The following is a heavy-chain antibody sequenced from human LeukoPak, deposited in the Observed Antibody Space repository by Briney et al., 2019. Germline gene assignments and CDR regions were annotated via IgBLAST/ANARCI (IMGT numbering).Heavy chain of an antibody. CDR3: AREAGYIDY. D-gene: IGHD6-13*01. CDR1: GFTLSTYS. CDR2: ISDNSNTK. Sequence: GGSLRLSCAASGFTLSTYSMNWVRQAPGKGLEWVSYISDNSNTKYYADSVKGRFTISRDSAKNSLYLQMNSLRAEDTGVYYCAREAGYIDYWGQGTLVSVSS. J-gene: IGHJ4*02. V-gene: IGHV3-48*01.